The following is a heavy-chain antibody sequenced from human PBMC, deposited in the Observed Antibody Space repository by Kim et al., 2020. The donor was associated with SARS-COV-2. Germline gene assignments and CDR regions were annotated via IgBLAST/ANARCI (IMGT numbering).Heavy chain of an antibody. Sequence: GESLKISCKGSGYSFTSYWISWVRQMPGKGLEWMGRIDPSDSYTNYSPSFQGHVTISADKSISTAYLQWSSLKASDTAMYYCARLGVGNVGSSGWYDDFDYWGQGTLVTVSS. CDR2: IDPSDSYT. D-gene: IGHD6-19*01. CDR1: GYSFTSYW. CDR3: ARLGVGNVGSSGWYDDFDY. J-gene: IGHJ4*02. V-gene: IGHV5-10-1*01.